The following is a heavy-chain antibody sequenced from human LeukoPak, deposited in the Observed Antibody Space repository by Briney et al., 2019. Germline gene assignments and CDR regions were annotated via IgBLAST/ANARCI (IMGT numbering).Heavy chain of an antibody. D-gene: IGHD3-10*01. CDR1: GYTFTSYY. CDR2: ISAYNGNT. V-gene: IGHV1-18*04. J-gene: IGHJ5*02. CDR3: ASDVRFGEGLDP. Sequence: ASVNVSCKSSGYTFTSYYMHWVRQAPGEGLERIGWISAYNGNTNYAQKLKGKVTMTTETSQSTAKRTIRTIRYDNTALYCGASDVRFGEGLDPWGQGTLVTVSS.